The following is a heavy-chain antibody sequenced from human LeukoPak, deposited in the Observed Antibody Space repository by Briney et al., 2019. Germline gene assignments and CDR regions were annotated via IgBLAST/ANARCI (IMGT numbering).Heavy chain of an antibody. D-gene: IGHD6-13*01. Sequence: SETLSLTCTVSGGSISSYYWRWLRQPAGKGVEGVGLIYSTEITNYNPSLKSRVPMSVHTSKNQFSLRLRSVTAADTAVYYCARQIASAGTAGFDFWGQGALLTVSS. CDR2: IYSTEIT. CDR3: ARQIASAGTAGFDF. J-gene: IGHJ4*02. CDR1: GGSISSYY. V-gene: IGHV4-4*07.